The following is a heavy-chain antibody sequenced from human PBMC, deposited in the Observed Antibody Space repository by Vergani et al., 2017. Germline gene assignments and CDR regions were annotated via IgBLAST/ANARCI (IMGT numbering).Heavy chain of an antibody. Sequence: QVQLQESGPGLVKPSQTLSLTCTVSGGSINSQNYYWSWIRQPAGKGLEWIGRIHTSGRTHYNPSLKSRVTMSEDTSKNQFSLNLISVTAADTAVYFCARGSCLGCSCYKPLFDYRGQGSLVTVSS. CDR1: GGSINSQNYY. CDR3: ARGSCLGCSCYKPLFDY. CDR2: IHTSGRT. V-gene: IGHV4-61*02. J-gene: IGHJ4*02. D-gene: IGHD3-22*01.